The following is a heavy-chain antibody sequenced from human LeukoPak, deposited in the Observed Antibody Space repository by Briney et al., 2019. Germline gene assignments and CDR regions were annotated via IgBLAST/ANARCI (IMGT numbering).Heavy chain of an antibody. J-gene: IGHJ4*02. CDR1: GFTFSSYG. V-gene: IGHV3-33*01. CDR2: IWYEGTNK. CDR3: ARDAAGTCLDY. D-gene: IGHD1-7*01. Sequence: GGSLRLSCAASGFTFSSYGMHWVRQAPGRGLEWVALIWYEGTNKYYADSVQGRFTVSRDNSKHALYLQMNSLRPEDTAVYYCARDAAGTCLDYWGQGTLVTVSS.